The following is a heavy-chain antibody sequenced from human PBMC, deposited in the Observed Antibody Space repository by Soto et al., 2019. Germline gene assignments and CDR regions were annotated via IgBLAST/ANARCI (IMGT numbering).Heavy chain of an antibody. CDR3: ARGGVTSKMDV. CDR1: GYTFTNYG. D-gene: IGHD2-21*02. Sequence: QVQLVQSGAEVKKPGASMKVSCKASGYTFTNYGITWMRQAPGQWLEWMGWISAYNGHTNYARKLQGRVTMTTDTSMSTAYMELVSLGYDDTAIYYCARGGVTSKMDVCGQGTTVTVSS. V-gene: IGHV1-18*01. J-gene: IGHJ6*02. CDR2: ISAYNGHT.